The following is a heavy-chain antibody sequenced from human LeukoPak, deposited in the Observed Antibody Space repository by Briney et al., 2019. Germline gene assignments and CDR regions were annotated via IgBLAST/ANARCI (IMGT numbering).Heavy chain of an antibody. CDR2: INPNSGGT. CDR3: ARARSVAGMLHWFDP. D-gene: IGHD6-19*01. Sequence: RASVKVSCKASGYTFTGYYMHWVRQAPGQGLEWMGWINPNSGGTNYAQKFQGRVTMTRDTSISTAYMELSRLRSDDTAVYYCARARSVAGMLHWFDPWGQGTLVTVSS. V-gene: IGHV1-2*02. CDR1: GYTFTGYY. J-gene: IGHJ5*02.